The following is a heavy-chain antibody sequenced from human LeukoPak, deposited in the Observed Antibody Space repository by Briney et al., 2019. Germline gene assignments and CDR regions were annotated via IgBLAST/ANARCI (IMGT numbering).Heavy chain of an antibody. D-gene: IGHD3-16*02. CDR3: ARDIELST. V-gene: IGHV3-23*01. Sequence: GGSLRLSCGASGFTVSSNYMSWVRQAPGKGLEWVSAISGSGGSTYYTDSVKGRFTISRDNSKDTLYLQMNSLRAEDTAIYYCARDIELSTWGLGTMVTVSS. J-gene: IGHJ3*01. CDR2: ISGSGGST. CDR1: GFTVSSNY.